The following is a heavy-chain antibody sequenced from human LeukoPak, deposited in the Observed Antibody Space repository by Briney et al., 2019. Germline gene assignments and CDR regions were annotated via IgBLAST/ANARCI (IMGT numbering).Heavy chain of an antibody. CDR3: VQSSPTIDY. CDR1: GSTFSSYW. V-gene: IGHV3-74*01. D-gene: IGHD6-6*01. CDR2: INSDGSST. J-gene: IGHJ4*02. Sequence: GGSLRLSCTAPGSTFSSYWMHWVRQAPGKGLVWVSRINSDGSSTTYADSVKGRFTISRDNTKNTLYLQMNSLRAEDTAVYYCVQSSPTIDYWGQGTPVTVSS.